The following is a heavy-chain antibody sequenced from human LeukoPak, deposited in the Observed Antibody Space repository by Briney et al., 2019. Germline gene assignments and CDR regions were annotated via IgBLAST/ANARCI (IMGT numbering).Heavy chain of an antibody. Sequence: SETLSLTCTVSGGSISSSSYYWGWIRQPPGKGLEWIGSIYYSGSTYYNPSLKSRVTISVDTSKNQFSLKLSSVTAADTAVYYCARTHYYDSSGYYFGLYYFDYWGQGTLVTVSS. J-gene: IGHJ4*02. CDR1: GGSISSSSYY. V-gene: IGHV4-39*01. CDR2: IYYSGST. D-gene: IGHD3-22*01. CDR3: ARTHYYDSSGYYFGLYYFDY.